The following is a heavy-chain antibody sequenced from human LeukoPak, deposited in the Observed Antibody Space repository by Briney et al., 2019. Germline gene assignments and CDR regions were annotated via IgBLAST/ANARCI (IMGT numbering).Heavy chain of an antibody. CDR1: GFTFSSYA. J-gene: IGHJ4*02. Sequence: GGSLRLSCAASGFTFSSYAMSWVRQAPGKGLEWVSVIDNSGSRTYYADSVKGRFTISRDNSKNTLYLQMNSLRAEDTAVYFCANILRVDTSGYYYRFDYWGQGTLVTVSS. CDR2: IDNSGSRT. D-gene: IGHD3-22*01. V-gene: IGHV3-23*05. CDR3: ANILRVDTSGYYYRFDY.